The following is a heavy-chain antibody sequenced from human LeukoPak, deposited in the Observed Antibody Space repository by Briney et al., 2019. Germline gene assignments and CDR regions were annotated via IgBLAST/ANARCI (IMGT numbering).Heavy chain of an antibody. V-gene: IGHV3-30*03. Sequence: PGGSLRLSCAASGFTFSSYGMHWVRQAPGKGLEWVAVISYDGSNKYYADSVKGRFTISRDNSKNTLYLQMNSLRAEDTAVYYCARDAHDILTGYSLGGGAFDIWGQGTMVTVSS. D-gene: IGHD3-9*01. CDR3: ARDAHDILTGYSLGGGAFDI. CDR2: ISYDGSNK. J-gene: IGHJ3*02. CDR1: GFTFSSYG.